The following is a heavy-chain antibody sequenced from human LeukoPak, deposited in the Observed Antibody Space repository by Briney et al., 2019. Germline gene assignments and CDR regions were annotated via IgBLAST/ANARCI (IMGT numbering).Heavy chain of an antibody. V-gene: IGHV4-39*07. Sequence: PSETLSLTCTVSGGSISSSSYYWSWIRQPPGKGLEWIGEVNHSGSTTYNPSLKSRVTISGDTSKNQFSLKLSSVTAADTAVYYCARVRPRSIAVAARSAFDIWGQGTMVTVSS. CDR1: GGSISSSSYY. J-gene: IGHJ3*02. CDR3: ARVRPRSIAVAARSAFDI. D-gene: IGHD6-19*01. CDR2: VNHSGST.